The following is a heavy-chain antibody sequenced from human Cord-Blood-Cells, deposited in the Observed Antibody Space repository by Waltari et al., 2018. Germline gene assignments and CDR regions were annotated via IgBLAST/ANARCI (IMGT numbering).Heavy chain of an antibody. CDR2: IGTAGDT. V-gene: IGHV3-13*01. J-gene: IGHJ6*02. D-gene: IGHD6-6*01. CDR1: GFTFSSYA. CDR3: ARGSSLWYYYYGMDV. Sequence: AASGFTFSSYAMPWVRHATGKVLEWFSSIGTAGDTYYPGSVKGRFTISRENAKNSLYLQMNSLRAGDTAVYYCARGSSLWYYYYGMDVWGQGTTVTVSS.